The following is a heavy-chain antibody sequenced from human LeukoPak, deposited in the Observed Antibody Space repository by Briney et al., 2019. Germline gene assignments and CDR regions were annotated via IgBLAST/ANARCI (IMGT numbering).Heavy chain of an antibody. CDR1: GGSFSGYY. CDR3: ARVWYY. V-gene: IGHV4-34*01. J-gene: IGHJ4*02. Sequence: PSETLTLTCAVYGGSFSGYYWSWIRQPPGKGLEWIGEINHSGSTTYNPSLKSRATISADTSNNKFSLKLNSVTAADTAVYYWARVWYYWGQGTLVTVS. D-gene: IGHD2-8*02. CDR2: INHSGST.